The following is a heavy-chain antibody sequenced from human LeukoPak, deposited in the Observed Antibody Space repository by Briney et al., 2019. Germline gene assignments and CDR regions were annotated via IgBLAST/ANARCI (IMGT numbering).Heavy chain of an antibody. CDR1: GFTFISYA. J-gene: IGHJ6*03. CDR2: IRCDGSNK. CDR3: AKAGYCSTTGCPDYYYMDL. D-gene: IGHD2-2*01. V-gene: IGHV3-30*02. Sequence: PGGSLRLSCAASGFTFISYAMHWVRQAPGKGLEWVAFIRCDGSNKFYADSVKGRFTISIDTSKNTLYLQMNSLRIEDSAMYYCAKAGYCSTTGCPDYYYMDLWGGGASVTVSS.